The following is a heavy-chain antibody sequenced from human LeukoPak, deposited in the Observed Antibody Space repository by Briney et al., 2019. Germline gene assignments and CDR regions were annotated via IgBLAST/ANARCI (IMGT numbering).Heavy chain of an antibody. D-gene: IGHD2-2*01. CDR1: GFTFSSNG. J-gene: IGHJ4*02. Sequence: PGRSLRLSCAASGFTFSSNGMHCVRQAPGKGLEWVAVISYDGSNKYYADSVKGRFTISRDNSKNTLYLQMNSLRAEDTAVYYCAKSERRVVPADPAPIDWGQGTLVTVSS. V-gene: IGHV3-30*18. CDR3: AKSERRVVPADPAPID. CDR2: ISYDGSNK.